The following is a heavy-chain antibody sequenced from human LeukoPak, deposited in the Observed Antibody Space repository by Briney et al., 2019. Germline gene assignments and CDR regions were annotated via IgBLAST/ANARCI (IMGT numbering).Heavy chain of an antibody. Sequence: GGSLRLSCAASGFTFSSYEVNWVRQAPGKGLEWVSYISSSGSTIYYADSVKGRFTISRDNAKNSLYLQMNSLRAEDTAVYYCTTGIWFGERLGDYWGQGTLVTVSS. CDR3: TTGIWFGERLGDY. D-gene: IGHD3-10*01. V-gene: IGHV3-48*03. J-gene: IGHJ4*02. CDR2: ISSSGSTI. CDR1: GFTFSSYE.